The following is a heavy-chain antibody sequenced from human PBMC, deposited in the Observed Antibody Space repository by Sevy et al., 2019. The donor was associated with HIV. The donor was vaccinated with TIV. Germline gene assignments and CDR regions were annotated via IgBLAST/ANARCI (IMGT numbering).Heavy chain of an antibody. CDR1: GFTFSNYV. J-gene: IGHJ4*02. CDR3: VRETGGSGSAGYFGD. D-gene: IGHD2-15*01. CDR2: ISLHGTNK. V-gene: IGHV3-30*04. Sequence: GESLKISCAASGFTFSNYVMHWVRQAPGKGLEWVALISLHGTNKDYRDSVKGRLTISRDDAKNTVYVEMTSLTVEDTALYYCVRETGGSGSAGYFGDWGQGTLVTVSS.